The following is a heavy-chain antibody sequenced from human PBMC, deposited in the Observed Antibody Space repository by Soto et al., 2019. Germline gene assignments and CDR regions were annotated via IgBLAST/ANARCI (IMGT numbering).Heavy chain of an antibody. D-gene: IGHD6-13*01. J-gene: IGHJ6*02. CDR1: GFPFSSYG. CDR3: AKGSRIAAAAPGYYYGMDV. CDR2: ISYDGSNK. Sequence: QVQLVESGGGGVQPGRSLRLSCAASGFPFSSYGMHGVRQAPGKGLGWVAVISYDGSNKYYADSVKGRFTISRDNSKNTLYLQMNSLRAEDTAVYYCAKGSRIAAAAPGYYYGMDVWGQGTTVTVSS. V-gene: IGHV3-30*18.